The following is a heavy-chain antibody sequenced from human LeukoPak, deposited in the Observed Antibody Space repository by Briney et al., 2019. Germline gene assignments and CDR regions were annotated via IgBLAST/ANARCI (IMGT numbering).Heavy chain of an antibody. Sequence: PSETLSLTCAVYGGSFSGYYWNWIRQPPGKGLEWIGEINHSGSTNYNPSLKSRVTISVDTSKNQFSLKLSSVTAADTAVYYCARIRSRKWGFDYWGQGTLVTVSS. CDR3: ARIRSRKWGFDY. D-gene: IGHD1-26*01. CDR1: GGSFSGYY. J-gene: IGHJ4*02. CDR2: INHSGST. V-gene: IGHV4-34*01.